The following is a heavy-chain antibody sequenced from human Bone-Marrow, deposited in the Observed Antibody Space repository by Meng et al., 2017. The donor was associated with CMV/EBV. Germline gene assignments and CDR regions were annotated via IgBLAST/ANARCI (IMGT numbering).Heavy chain of an antibody. CDR1: GFTFSSYG. V-gene: IGHV3-30*02. CDR3: AKVGATTRPL. Sequence: GESLKISCTASGFTFSSYGMHWVRQTPGKGLEWVIFIRHDGNYIFDAASVKGRFTVSRDNSKNTLYLQMNSLRAEDTAVYYCAKVGATTRPLWGQGTLVTVSS. J-gene: IGHJ4*02. D-gene: IGHD1-26*01. CDR2: IRHDGNYI.